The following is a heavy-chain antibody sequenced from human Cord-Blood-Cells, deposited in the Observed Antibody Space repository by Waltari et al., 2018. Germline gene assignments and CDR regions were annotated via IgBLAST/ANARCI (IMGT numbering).Heavy chain of an antibody. CDR2: SKRDGSST. CDR3: AREERWLQYYYYGMDV. J-gene: IGHJ6*02. D-gene: IGHD5-12*01. Sequence: EVQLVESGGGLVQPGGSLRLSCAASGFTFSSYWLHWVRQAPGKGLVWVSRSKRDGSSTSYADSVKGRFTISRDNAKNTLYLQMNSLRAEDTAVYYCAREERWLQYYYYGMDVWGQGTTVTVSS. CDR1: GFTFSSYW. V-gene: IGHV3-74*01.